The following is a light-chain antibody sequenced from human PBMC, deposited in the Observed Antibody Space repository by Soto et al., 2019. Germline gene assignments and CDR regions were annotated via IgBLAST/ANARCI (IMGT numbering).Light chain of an antibody. Sequence: DAVLTQSPLSLPVALGQPASISCRSSQSLVFSDGNTYLNWFQQRPGHSPRRLIYQVSNRDSGVPDRFSGSRSGTDFTLKIRRVEAEDVGVYYCMQRTRRLWTFGQGTKVEI. CDR3: MQRTRRLWT. J-gene: IGKJ1*01. CDR1: QSLVFSDGNTY. CDR2: QVS. V-gene: IGKV2-30*01.